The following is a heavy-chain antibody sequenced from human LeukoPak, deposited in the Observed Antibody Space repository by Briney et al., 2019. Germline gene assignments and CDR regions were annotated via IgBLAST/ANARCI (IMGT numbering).Heavy chain of an antibody. Sequence: PGGSLRLSCAASGFTFSSYAMSWVRQAPGKGLEWVSAISGSGGSTYYADSVKGRFTISRDNSKNPLYLQMNSLRAEDTAVYYCAKGANYYGSGSYDYWGQGTLVTVSS. D-gene: IGHD3-10*01. CDR3: AKGANYYGSGSYDY. V-gene: IGHV3-23*01. J-gene: IGHJ4*02. CDR1: GFTFSSYA. CDR2: ISGSGGST.